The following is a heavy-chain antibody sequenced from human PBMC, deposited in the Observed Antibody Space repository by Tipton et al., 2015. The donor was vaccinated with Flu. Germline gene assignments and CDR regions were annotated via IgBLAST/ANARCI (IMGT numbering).Heavy chain of an antibody. D-gene: IGHD1-20*01. CDR1: GYTFTNYD. J-gene: IGHJ4*02. V-gene: IGHV1-8*01. CDR3: AGVPPFNNWNDESDY. Sequence: QVQLVQSGAEVRKPGASVKVSCKASGYTFTNYDINWVRQATGQGLEWMGWMSPNTGNTGYAQKFQGRVTMTRDTSISTAFMELSSLRSEDTAVYYCAGVPPFNNWNDESDYWGQGTLVTVSS. CDR2: MSPNTGNT.